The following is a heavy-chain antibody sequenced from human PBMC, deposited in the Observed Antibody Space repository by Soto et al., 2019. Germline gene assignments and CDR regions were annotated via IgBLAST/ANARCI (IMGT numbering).Heavy chain of an antibody. V-gene: IGHV3-15*07. Sequence: GGSLRLSCAASGFTFSNAWMNWVRQAPGKGLEWVGRIKSKTDGGTTDYAAPVKGSFTISRDDSKNTLYLQMNSLKTEDTAVYYCTTAGEYYYDSSGYYPVYNFDYWGQGTLVTVSS. D-gene: IGHD3-22*01. CDR2: IKSKTDGGTT. J-gene: IGHJ4*02. CDR3: TTAGEYYYDSSGYYPVYNFDY. CDR1: GFTFSNAW.